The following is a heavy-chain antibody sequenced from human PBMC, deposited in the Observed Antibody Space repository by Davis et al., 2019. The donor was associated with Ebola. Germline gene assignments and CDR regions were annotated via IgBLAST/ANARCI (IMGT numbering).Heavy chain of an antibody. D-gene: IGHD5-12*01. CDR1: GGSVNSYY. J-gene: IGHJ6*02. CDR3: ARQANYYYYYGMDV. CDR2: VYYSGST. V-gene: IGHV4-59*08. Sequence: SETLSLTCTVSGGSVNSYYWNWIRQPPGKGLEWIGYVYYSGSTNYNPSLKSRVTISVDTSKNQFSLKLSSVTAADTAVYYCARQANYYYYYGMDVWGQGTTVTVSS.